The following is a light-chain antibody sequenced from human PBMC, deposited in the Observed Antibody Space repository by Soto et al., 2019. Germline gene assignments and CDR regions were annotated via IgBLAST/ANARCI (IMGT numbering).Light chain of an antibody. CDR3: TSWDDSLNGYV. J-gene: IGLJ1*01. Sequence: QSALTQPASVSGSAGQSITISCSGTMRDVGAYNLVSWYQQHPGTAPKLIIYEVRNRPSGISSRFSGSRSGNTASLTISGLQSEDGADYYCTSWDDSLNGYVFGTGTKLTVL. V-gene: IGLV2-14*01. CDR1: MRDVGAYNL. CDR2: EVR.